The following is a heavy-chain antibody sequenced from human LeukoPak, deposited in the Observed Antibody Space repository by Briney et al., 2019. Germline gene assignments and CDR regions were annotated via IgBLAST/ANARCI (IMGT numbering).Heavy chain of an antibody. D-gene: IGHD3-22*01. CDR2: VNPHSGNT. V-gene: IGHV1-8*02. CDR3: ARSNGGYYDSSGFDY. CDR1: GYTFTSYG. J-gene: IGHJ4*02. Sequence: ASVKVSCKASGYTFTSYGISWVRQAPGQGLEWMGWVNPHSGNTGYAEKFQGRVTMTRNTSISTAYMELSSLRSEDTAVYYCARSNGGYYDSSGFDYWGQGTLVTVSS.